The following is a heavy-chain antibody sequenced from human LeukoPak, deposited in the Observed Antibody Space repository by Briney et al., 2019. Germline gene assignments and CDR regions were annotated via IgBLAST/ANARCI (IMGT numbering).Heavy chain of an antibody. J-gene: IGHJ4*02. D-gene: IGHD5-24*01. CDR3: ARGDGYNFFDY. CDR1: GFTFSNFA. Sequence: PGGSLRLSCAASGFTFSNFAVSWVRQAPGKGLEWVSSISGSGDTTYYADSVKGRFTISRDNSENTLYLQMKSLRAEDTAVYYCARGDGYNFFDYWGQGTLVTVSS. V-gene: IGHV3-23*01. CDR2: ISGSGDTT.